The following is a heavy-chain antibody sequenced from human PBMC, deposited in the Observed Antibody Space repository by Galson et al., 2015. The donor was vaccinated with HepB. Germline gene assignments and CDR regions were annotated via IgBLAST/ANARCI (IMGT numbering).Heavy chain of an antibody. CDR2: ISYDGSNK. CDR3: AREHCSGGSCYLNYYYYYGMDV. D-gene: IGHD2-15*01. CDR1: GFTFSSYA. J-gene: IGHJ6*02. Sequence: SLRLSCAASGFTFSSYAMHWVRQAPGKGLEWVAVISYDGSNKYYADSVKGRFTISRDNSKNTLYLQMNSLRAEDTAVYYCAREHCSGGSCYLNYYYYYGMDVWGQGTTVTVSS. V-gene: IGHV3-30*04.